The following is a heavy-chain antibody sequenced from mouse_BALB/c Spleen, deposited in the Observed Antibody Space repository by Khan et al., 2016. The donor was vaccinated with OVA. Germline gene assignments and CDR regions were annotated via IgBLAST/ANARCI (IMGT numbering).Heavy chain of an antibody. Sequence: EVKLLESGPGLVKPSQSLSLTCTVTGYSITSGYAWNWIRQFPGNKLEWMGYISYSGVTSYTPSLKSQISITRDTSKNQFFLQLTSVTTEDTATSYSARGNYYGYDFDYWGQGTTLTVSS. CDR3: ARGNYYGYDFDY. D-gene: IGHD1-2*01. J-gene: IGHJ2*01. V-gene: IGHV3-2*02. CDR1: GYSITSGYA. CDR2: ISYSGVT.